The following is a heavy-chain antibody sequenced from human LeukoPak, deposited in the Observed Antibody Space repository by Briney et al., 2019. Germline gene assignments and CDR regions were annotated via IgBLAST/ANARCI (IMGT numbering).Heavy chain of an antibody. Sequence: GGSLRLSCAASGFTFSSYAMSWVRQAPGKGLEWVSAISGSGGSTYYADSAKGRFTISRDNSKNTLYLQMNSLRAEDTAVYYCAKDTARALYSSGWDYFQHWGQGTLVTVSS. CDR2: ISGSGGST. CDR3: AKDTARALYSSGWDYFQH. J-gene: IGHJ1*01. V-gene: IGHV3-23*01. CDR1: GFTFSSYA. D-gene: IGHD6-19*01.